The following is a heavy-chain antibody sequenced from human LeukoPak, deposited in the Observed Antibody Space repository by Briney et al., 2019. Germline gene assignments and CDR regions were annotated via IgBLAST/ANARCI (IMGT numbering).Heavy chain of an antibody. CDR3: AKAGLVATTDFDY. J-gene: IGHJ4*02. V-gene: IGHV3-23*01. Sequence: PGGSLRLSCAASGFSFSSYAMSWVRQAPGKGLEWVSGISGSGGSTSYADSVKGRFTISRDNSKNTTYLQMNSLRAKDTAVYYCAKAGLVATTDFDYWGQGTLVTVSS. D-gene: IGHD5-12*01. CDR1: GFSFSSYA. CDR2: ISGSGGST.